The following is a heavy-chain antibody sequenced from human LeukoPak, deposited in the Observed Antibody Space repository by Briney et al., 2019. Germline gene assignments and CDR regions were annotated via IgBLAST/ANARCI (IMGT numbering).Heavy chain of an antibody. J-gene: IGHJ3*02. V-gene: IGHV1-18*01. CDR2: ISAYNGNT. CDR1: GYTFTSYG. D-gene: IGHD1-26*01. CDR3: ARDRGRSGSYYDAFDI. Sequence: ASVKVSCKASGYTFTSYGFSWVRQAPGQGLEWMGWISAYNGNTNYAQKLQGRVTMTTDTSTSTAYMELRSLRSDDTAVYYCARDRGRSGSYYDAFDIWGQGTMVTVSS.